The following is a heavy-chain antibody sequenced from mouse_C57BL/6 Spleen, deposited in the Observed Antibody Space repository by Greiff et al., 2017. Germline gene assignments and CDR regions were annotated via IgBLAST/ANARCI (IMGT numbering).Heavy chain of an antibody. D-gene: IGHD1-1*01. CDR1: GYTFTDYE. CDR2: IDPETGGT. J-gene: IGHJ3*01. Sequence: QVHVKQSGAELVRPGASVTLSCKASGYTFTDYEMHWVKQTPVHGLEWIGAIDPETGGTAYNQKFKGKAILTADKSSSTAYMELRSLTSEDSAVYYCTRRAHDYGSQAWFAYWGQGTLVTVSA. V-gene: IGHV1-15*01. CDR3: TRRAHDYGSQAWFAY.